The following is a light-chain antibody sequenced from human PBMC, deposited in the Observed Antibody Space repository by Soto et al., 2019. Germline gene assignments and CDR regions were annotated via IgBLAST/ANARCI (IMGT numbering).Light chain of an antibody. CDR3: MQATQFPNT. CDR1: QSLVHSDGNTY. J-gene: IGKJ2*01. Sequence: DIVMTQTPPSSPVTLGQPASISCRSSQSLVHSDGNTYLSWLHQRPGQPPRLLIYKFSDRFSGVPDRFSGSGAGTDFTLKIRRVEAEDVGVYYCMQATQFPNTCRQGTKLEIK. CDR2: KFS. V-gene: IGKV2-24*01.